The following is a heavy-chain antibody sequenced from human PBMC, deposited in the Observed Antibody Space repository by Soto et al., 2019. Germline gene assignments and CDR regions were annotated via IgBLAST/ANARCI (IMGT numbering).Heavy chain of an antibody. Sequence: ASVKVSCKASGYTFTGYYMHWVRQAPGQGLEWMGWINPNSGGTNYAQKFQGRVTMTRDTSISTAYMELSRLRSDDTAVYYCARVRLYCSSTSCYYSNNWFDPWGQGTLVTVS. CDR1: GYTFTGYY. J-gene: IGHJ5*02. V-gene: IGHV1-2*02. D-gene: IGHD2-2*01. CDR3: ARVRLYCSSTSCYYSNNWFDP. CDR2: INPNSGGT.